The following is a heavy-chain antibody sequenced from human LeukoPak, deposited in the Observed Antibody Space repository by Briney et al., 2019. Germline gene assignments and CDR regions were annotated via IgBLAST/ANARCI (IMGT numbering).Heavy chain of an antibody. D-gene: IGHD1-26*01. CDR2: INPNSGGT. V-gene: IGHV1-2*02. Sequence: ASVKVSCKASGYTFTGYYMHWVRQAPGQGLEWMGWINPNSGGTNYAQKFQGRVTMTRDTSISSAYMELSRLRSDDTAVYYCAEDLMGVGAYYYYGMDVWGQGTTVTVSS. CDR3: AEDLMGVGAYYYYGMDV. CDR1: GYTFTGYY. J-gene: IGHJ6*02.